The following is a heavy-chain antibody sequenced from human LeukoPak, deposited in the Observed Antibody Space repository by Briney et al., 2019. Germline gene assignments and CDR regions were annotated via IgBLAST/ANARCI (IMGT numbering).Heavy chain of an antibody. CDR2: IKQDGSEK. J-gene: IGHJ4*02. CDR3: ASIRGTFGY. D-gene: IGHD1-26*01. Sequence: PGGSLRLSCAASGFTFSSYWMSWVRQAPGKGLEWVANIKQDGSEKYYVDSVKGRFTISRGSAKNSLYLQMSSLKTDDTAMYYCASIRGTFGYWGQGTLVTVSS. CDR1: GFTFSSYW. V-gene: IGHV3-7*03.